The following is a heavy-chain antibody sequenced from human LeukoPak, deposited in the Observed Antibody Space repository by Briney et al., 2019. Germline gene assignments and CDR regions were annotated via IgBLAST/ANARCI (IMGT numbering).Heavy chain of an antibody. D-gene: IGHD5-18*01. CDR2: IYYSGST. J-gene: IGHJ6*02. CDR1: GGSISSGDYY. V-gene: IGHV4-30-4*01. CDR3: ARDGGVTGYYGMDV. Sequence: SGTLSLTCTVSGGSISSGDYYWSWIRQPPGKGLEWIGYIYYSGSTYYNPSLKSRVTISVDTSKNQFSLKLSSVTAADTAVYYCARDGGVTGYYGMDVWGQGTTVTVSS.